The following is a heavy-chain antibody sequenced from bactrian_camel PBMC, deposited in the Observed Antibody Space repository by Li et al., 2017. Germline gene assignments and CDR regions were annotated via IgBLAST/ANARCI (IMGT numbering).Heavy chain of an antibody. CDR3: AGARSIVVGCSAGYLLTGGL. CDR2: IDRDGTAR. Sequence: HVQLEESGGASVQAGGSLRLSCLASESAIRGGCMAWFRMAPRTERVGVAAIDRDGTARYADSVKGRFTISRDDAKNTLYLQMNSLKPEDTGMYYCAGARSIVVGCSAGYLLTGGLWGQGTQVTVS. D-gene: IGHD5*01. J-gene: IGHJ4*01. CDR1: ESAIRGGC. V-gene: IGHV3S6*01.